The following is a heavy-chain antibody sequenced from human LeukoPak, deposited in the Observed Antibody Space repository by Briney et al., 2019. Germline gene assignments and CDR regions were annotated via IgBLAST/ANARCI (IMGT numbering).Heavy chain of an antibody. J-gene: IGHJ3*02. V-gene: IGHV3-33*01. CDR2: IWYDGSDK. Sequence: GGSLKLSCAASGFIFSTYDMHWVRQAAGKGLEWVAVIWYDGSDKYYADSVKGRFTISRDNAKTSLYLQMNSLRDDDTAVYYCARDHQWAFDIWGQGTMVTVSS. CDR3: ARDHQWAFDI. CDR1: GFIFSTYD. D-gene: IGHD2-8*01.